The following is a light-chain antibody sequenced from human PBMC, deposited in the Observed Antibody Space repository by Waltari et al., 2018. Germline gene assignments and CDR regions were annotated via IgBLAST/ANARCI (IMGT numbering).Light chain of an antibody. CDR2: KAS. J-gene: IGKJ3*01. Sequence: DIQMTQSTSSLSASVGDRVTITCRASENINNYLNWYQQKPGKAPKLLIYKASTLQSGVPSRFSGSGSGTDYTFTISSLQSEDVATYYCQHNYDTPFTFGPGTKLDIK. CDR1: ENINNY. V-gene: IGKV1-39*01. CDR3: QHNYDTPFT.